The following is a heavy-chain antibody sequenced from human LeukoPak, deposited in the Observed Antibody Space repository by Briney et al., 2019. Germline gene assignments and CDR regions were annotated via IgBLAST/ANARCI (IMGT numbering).Heavy chain of an antibody. CDR1: GGSISSYY. V-gene: IGHV4-59*01. D-gene: IGHD2-15*01. CDR3: ARVRVAATLIGFDY. CDR2: IYYSGST. J-gene: IGHJ4*02. Sequence: SETLSLTCTVSGGSISSYYWSWIRQPPGKGLEWLGYIYYSGSTNYNPSLKSRVTISVDTSKNQFSLKLSSVTAADTAVYYCARVRVAATLIGFDYWGQGTLVTVSS.